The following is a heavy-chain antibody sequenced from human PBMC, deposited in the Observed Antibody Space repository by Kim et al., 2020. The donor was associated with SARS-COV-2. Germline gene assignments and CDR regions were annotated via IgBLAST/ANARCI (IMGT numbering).Heavy chain of an antibody. V-gene: IGHV4-39*01. CDR3: ARPNYDLAAFDI. J-gene: IGHJ3*02. D-gene: IGHD3-22*01. Sequence: YYNPSLKRRVTISVDTSKNQFSLKLSSVTAADTAVYYCARPNYDLAAFDIWGQGTMVTVSS.